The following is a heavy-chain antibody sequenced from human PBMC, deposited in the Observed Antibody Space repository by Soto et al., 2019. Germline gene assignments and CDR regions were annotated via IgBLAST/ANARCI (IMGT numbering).Heavy chain of an antibody. CDR1: GGTFSSYA. J-gene: IGHJ5*02. Sequence: SVKVSCEASGGTFSSYAISWGRQAPVQGLEWMGGIIPIFGTANYAQKFQGRVTITADESTCTAYMELSSLRSEDTAVYYCASGYGSGSYYSGVGWFDPWGQGTLVTVSS. V-gene: IGHV1-69*01. CDR3: ASGYGSGSYYSGVGWFDP. CDR2: IIPIFGTA. D-gene: IGHD3-10*01.